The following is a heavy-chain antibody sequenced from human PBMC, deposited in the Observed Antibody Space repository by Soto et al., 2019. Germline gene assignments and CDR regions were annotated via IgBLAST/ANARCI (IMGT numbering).Heavy chain of an antibody. CDR3: ERDLSVAGPDY. CDR2: ISYDESDK. CDR1: GFTFRSYA. Sequence: GGSLSLSCAASGFTFRSYAMHWVRQAPGKGLEWVAVISYDESDKYYADSLKGRFTISRDNSKNTLCLQMNSLRGEDTAVYYCERDLSVAGPDYWGQGTLVTVSS. D-gene: IGHD6-19*01. V-gene: IGHV3-30*03. J-gene: IGHJ4*02.